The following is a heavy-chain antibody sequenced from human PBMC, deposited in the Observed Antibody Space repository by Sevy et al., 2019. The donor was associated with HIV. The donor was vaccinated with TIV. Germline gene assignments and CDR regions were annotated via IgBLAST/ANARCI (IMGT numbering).Heavy chain of an antibody. D-gene: IGHD3-9*01. CDR2: ISYDGSNK. Sequence: GGSLRLSCAASGFTFSSYAMHWVRQAPGKGLEWEAVISYDGSNKYYADSVKRRFTISRDNSKNTLYLQMNSLRAEDTAVYYCARNYYDTLTGAKVNDAFDIWGQGTMVTVSS. J-gene: IGHJ3*02. V-gene: IGHV3-30-3*01. CDR3: ARNYYDTLTGAKVNDAFDI. CDR1: GFTFSSYA.